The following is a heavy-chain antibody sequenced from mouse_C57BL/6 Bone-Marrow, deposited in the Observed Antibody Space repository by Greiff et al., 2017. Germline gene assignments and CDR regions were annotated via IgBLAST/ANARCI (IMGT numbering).Heavy chain of an antibody. CDR1: GYTFTSYW. CDR3: ARGGRGMDY. J-gene: IGHJ4*01. Sequence: VQLQQPGAELVRPGSSVQLFCKASGYTFTSYWMDWVKQRPGQGLEWIGNIYPSDGETHYNQKFKDKATLTVDKSSSTAYMQLSSLTSEDSAVYYCARGGRGMDYWGQGTSVTVSS. CDR2: IYPSDGET. V-gene: IGHV1-61*01.